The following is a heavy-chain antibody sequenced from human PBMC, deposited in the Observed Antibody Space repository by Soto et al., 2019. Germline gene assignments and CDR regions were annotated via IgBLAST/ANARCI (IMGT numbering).Heavy chain of an antibody. CDR2: IIPLLGTT. CDR3: ARAQDYGVCGPTSAFEV. D-gene: IGHD4-17*01. CDR1: GDTFSSYA. Sequence: QVRLVQSGAELRKPGSSVRVSCKASGDTFSSYAVSWMRQAPGQGVEWLGWIIPLLGTTRYAQRLQGRVTITADKSTSTAYMHLSSLTSDDTGFYYCARAQDYGVCGPTSAFEVWGQGTMVTVSS. J-gene: IGHJ3*01. V-gene: IGHV1-69*06.